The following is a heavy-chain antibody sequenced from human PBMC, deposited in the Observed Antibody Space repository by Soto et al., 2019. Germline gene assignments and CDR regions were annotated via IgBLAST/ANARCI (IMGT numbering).Heavy chain of an antibody. J-gene: IGHJ6*03. CDR3: ARGGVTIFGVVNVYYYYMDV. Sequence: SETLSLTCAVYGGSFSGYYWSWIRQPPGKGLEWIGEINHSGSTNYNPSLKSRVTISVDTSKNQFSLKLSSVTAADTAVYYCARGGVTIFGVVNVYYYYMDVWGKGTTVTVSS. V-gene: IGHV4-34*01. D-gene: IGHD3-3*01. CDR1: GGSFSGYY. CDR2: INHSGST.